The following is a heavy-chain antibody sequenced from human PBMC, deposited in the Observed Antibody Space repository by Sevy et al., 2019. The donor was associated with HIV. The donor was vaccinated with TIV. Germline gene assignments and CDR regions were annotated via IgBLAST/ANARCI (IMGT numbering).Heavy chain of an antibody. Sequence: GGSLRLSCAASGFTFSNYYMHWVRQAPGKGLMWVSRISGDGSSIHYADSVKGRFTISRDNSKSSVYLQMNNMRVEDTAVYYCAREGCTKPHDYWGQGTLVTVSS. V-gene: IGHV3-74*01. J-gene: IGHJ4*02. D-gene: IGHD2-8*01. CDR1: GFTFSNYY. CDR3: AREGCTKPHDY. CDR2: ISGDGSSI.